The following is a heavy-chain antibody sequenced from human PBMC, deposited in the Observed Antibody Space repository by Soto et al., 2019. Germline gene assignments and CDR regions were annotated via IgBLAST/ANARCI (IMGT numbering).Heavy chain of an antibody. Sequence: SETLSLTCAVSVGSISSGGYSWSWIRQPPGKGLEWIGYIYHSGSTYYNPSLKSRVTISVDRSKNQFSLKLSSVTAADTAVYYCASQGYSYGSFFDYWGRGTLVTVSS. D-gene: IGHD5-18*01. CDR1: VGSISSGGYS. J-gene: IGHJ4*02. CDR2: IYHSGST. V-gene: IGHV4-30-2*01. CDR3: ASQGYSYGSFFDY.